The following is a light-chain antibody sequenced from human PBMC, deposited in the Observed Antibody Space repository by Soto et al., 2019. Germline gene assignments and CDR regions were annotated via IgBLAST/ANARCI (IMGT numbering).Light chain of an antibody. CDR1: QTVRKNY. CDR2: DAS. V-gene: IGKV3-20*01. CDR3: QQFSSYTLT. Sequence: EFVFTQSPGTLSLSPGERATLSCRASQTVRKNYLAWYQQKPGQAPRLMIYDASSRETGIPDRFSGGGSGTEFTLTISRLEPEDFAVYYCQQFSSYTLTFGGGTKVDI. J-gene: IGKJ4*01.